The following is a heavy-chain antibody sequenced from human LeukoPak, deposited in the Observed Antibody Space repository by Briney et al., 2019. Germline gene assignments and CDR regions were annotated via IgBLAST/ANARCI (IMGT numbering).Heavy chain of an antibody. CDR2: VHQSGST. CDR1: GYSISRGYH. CDR3: ARVNFNPDY. J-gene: IGHJ4*02. D-gene: IGHD1-14*01. V-gene: IGHV4-38-2*02. Sequence: SETLSHTCTVSGYSISRGYHWGWVRQPPGKGLEWIGSVHQSGSTYYNPSLKSRLTISADTSKNQFSLKLDSVTAADTAVYYCARVNFNPDYWGQGTLVTVSS.